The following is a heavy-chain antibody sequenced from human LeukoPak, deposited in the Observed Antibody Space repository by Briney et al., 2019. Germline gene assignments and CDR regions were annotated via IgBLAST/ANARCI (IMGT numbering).Heavy chain of an antibody. J-gene: IGHJ5*02. CDR3: ARDRAITYYYGSGSYA. V-gene: IGHV1-18*01. CDR2: ISAYNGNT. Sequence: ASVKVSCKASGYTFTSYGISWVRQAPGQGLEWMGWISAYNGNTNYAQKLQGRVTMTTDTSTSTAYMELRSLRSDDTAVYYCARDRAITYYYGSGSYAWGQGTLVTVSS. CDR1: GYTFTSYG. D-gene: IGHD3-10*01.